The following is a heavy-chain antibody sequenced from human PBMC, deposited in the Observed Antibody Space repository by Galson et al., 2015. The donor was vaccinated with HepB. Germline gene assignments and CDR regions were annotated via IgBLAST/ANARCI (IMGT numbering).Heavy chain of an antibody. Sequence: SLRLSCAASGFTFSSYGMHWVRQAPGKGLEWVAVIWYDGSNKYYADSVKGRFTISRDNSKNTLYLQMNSLRAEDTAVYYCARDGYCSSTSCYSEIDYWGQGTLVTVSS. J-gene: IGHJ4*02. CDR2: IWYDGSNK. V-gene: IGHV3-33*08. CDR3: ARDGYCSSTSCYSEIDY. D-gene: IGHD2-2*03. CDR1: GFTFSSYG.